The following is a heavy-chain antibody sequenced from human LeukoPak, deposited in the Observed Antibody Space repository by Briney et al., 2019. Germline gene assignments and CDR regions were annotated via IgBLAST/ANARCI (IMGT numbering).Heavy chain of an antibody. Sequence: GGSLRLSCAASGFTFSSYAMSWVRQAPGKGLEWVSAISGSGGSTYYADSVKGRFTISRDNSKNTLYLQMNSLRAEDTAVYYCAKDFLYCSSTSCYTSYWGQGTLVTDSS. J-gene: IGHJ4*02. CDR1: GFTFSSYA. CDR2: ISGSGGST. CDR3: AKDFLYCSSTSCYTSY. D-gene: IGHD2-2*02. V-gene: IGHV3-23*01.